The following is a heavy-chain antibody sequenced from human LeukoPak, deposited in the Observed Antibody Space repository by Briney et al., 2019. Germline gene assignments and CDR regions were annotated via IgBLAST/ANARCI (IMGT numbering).Heavy chain of an antibody. D-gene: IGHD1-26*01. Sequence: TGGSLRLSCTASGFTFGDYTMSWVRQAPGKGLEWVGLVRSKAYGATTEYAASVKGRFTISRDDSKSIAYLQMNSLKTEDTAMYYCTRDGATLDYWGQGTLVTVSS. CDR1: GFTFGDYT. CDR3: TRDGATLDY. CDR2: VRSKAYGATT. V-gene: IGHV3-49*04. J-gene: IGHJ4*02.